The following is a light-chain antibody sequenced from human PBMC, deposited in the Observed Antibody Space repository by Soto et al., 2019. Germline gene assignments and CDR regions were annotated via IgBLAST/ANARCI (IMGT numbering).Light chain of an antibody. CDR3: QHYNYWPPKT. J-gene: IGKJ1*01. Sequence: EIVMTQSPATLSVSPGERATLSCSASQSVNNNLAWYQQKLGQAPRLLIYGAYTRATGIPARFSGSGSGTDFTLTISSLQSEDFAVYYCQHYNYWPPKTFGQGTKVDIK. CDR2: GAY. V-gene: IGKV3-15*01. CDR1: QSVNNN.